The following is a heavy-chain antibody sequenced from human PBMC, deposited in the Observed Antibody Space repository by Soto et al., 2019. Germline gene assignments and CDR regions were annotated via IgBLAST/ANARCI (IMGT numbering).Heavy chain of an antibody. D-gene: IGHD2-2*01. CDR3: ARETPSTTAAYFYYGPHV. Sequence: SVKVSCKTSGGTFRSYFINWVRQAPGQGLEWVGGIIPVFGTTYYADKFQGRVTITADESTTTVYMELSSLRSDDTAVYYCARETPSTTAAYFYYGPHVWGQGTTVTVCS. CDR2: IIPVFGTT. J-gene: IGHJ6*02. CDR1: GGTFRSYF. V-gene: IGHV1-69*13.